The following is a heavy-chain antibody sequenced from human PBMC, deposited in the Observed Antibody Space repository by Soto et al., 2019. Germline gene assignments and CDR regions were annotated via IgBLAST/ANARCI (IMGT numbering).Heavy chain of an antibody. Sequence: SVKVSCKASGRTFNNYAISWVRQAPGIGFEWLGVIIPIGGTPEHAQKFQGRVTISADESTNTAYMELSSLRSEDTAVYYCATNYYDGSGHYFIFEHWGQGTLVTSPQ. V-gene: IGHV1-69*13. CDR1: GRTFNNYA. CDR3: ATNYYDGSGHYFIFEH. CDR2: IIPIGGTP. J-gene: IGHJ4*02. D-gene: IGHD3-22*01.